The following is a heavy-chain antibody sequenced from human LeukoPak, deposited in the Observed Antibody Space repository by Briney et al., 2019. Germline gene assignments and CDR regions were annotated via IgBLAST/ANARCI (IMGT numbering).Heavy chain of an antibody. CDR1: GYTFTDYY. CDR2: INAKNGGT. V-gene: IGHV1-2*02. Sequence: ASVTVSRKASGYTFTDYYLHWVRQAPGQGLEWMGWINAKNGGTEYAQKFQGRVTLTRDTSISTAYMVLTSLRYDDTAVYYCARVTSGTYHYWGQGTLVTISS. J-gene: IGHJ4*02. CDR3: ARVTSGTYHY. D-gene: IGHD1-26*01.